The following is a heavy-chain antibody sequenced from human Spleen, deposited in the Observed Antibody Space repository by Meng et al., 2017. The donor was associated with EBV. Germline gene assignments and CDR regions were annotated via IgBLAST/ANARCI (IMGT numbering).Heavy chain of an antibody. D-gene: IGHD4-17*01. V-gene: IGHV3-30*18. Sequence: QGQVVESGGGLVQPGGSLRLSCAASGFTFSTHDMHWVRQLTGKGLEWVAVISYDGSNKYYADSVKGRFTISRDNSKNTLYLQMNSLRAEDTAVYYCAKDPNDYGDYSGFDYWGQGTLVTVSS. CDR3: AKDPNDYGDYSGFDY. CDR2: ISYDGSNK. CDR1: GFTFSTHD. J-gene: IGHJ4*02.